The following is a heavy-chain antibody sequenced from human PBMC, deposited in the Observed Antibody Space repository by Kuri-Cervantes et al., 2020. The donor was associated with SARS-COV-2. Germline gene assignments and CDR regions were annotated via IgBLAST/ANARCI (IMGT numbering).Heavy chain of an antibody. Sequence: SVKVSCKASRDTFTTFGFSWVRQAPGQGLEWMGGTIPIFGTANYAQKFEGRVTITADESTSTAYMELSSLRSEDTAVYYCAREWWEDYYYYMDVWGKGTTVTVSS. V-gene: IGHV1-69*13. J-gene: IGHJ6*03. CDR1: RDTFTTFG. CDR3: AREWWEDYYYYMDV. D-gene: IGHD2-15*01. CDR2: TIPIFGTA.